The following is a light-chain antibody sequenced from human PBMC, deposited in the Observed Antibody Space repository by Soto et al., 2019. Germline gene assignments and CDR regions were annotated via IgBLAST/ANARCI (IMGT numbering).Light chain of an antibody. CDR2: GAA. Sequence: EMVLTQSPGTLSLSPGEIATLSCRASQNVRGSYLAWYQQKPGQAPRLLIFGAATRAAGVPDRFSGRGSGTDFTLTISRLEPEDFAVYYCQQYGTSSTLGQGTKVDIK. CDR3: QQYGTSST. J-gene: IGKJ1*01. V-gene: IGKV3-20*01. CDR1: QNVRGSY.